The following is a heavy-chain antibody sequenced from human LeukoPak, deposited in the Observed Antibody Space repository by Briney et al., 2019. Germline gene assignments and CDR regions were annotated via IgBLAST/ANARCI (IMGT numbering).Heavy chain of an antibody. CDR2: ISSNGGGT. J-gene: IGHJ4*02. V-gene: IGHV3-23*01. D-gene: IGHD3-10*01. Sequence: GGCLRLSCAASGFTFSSYAMSWVRRAPGKGLEWVSAISSNGGGTFYADSVKGQFTISRDNSQNTLYLQMNSLRAEDTAIYYCAKHYGSGTYYNYLAYWGQGTLVTVSS. CDR3: AKHYGSGTYYNYLAY. CDR1: GFTFSSYA.